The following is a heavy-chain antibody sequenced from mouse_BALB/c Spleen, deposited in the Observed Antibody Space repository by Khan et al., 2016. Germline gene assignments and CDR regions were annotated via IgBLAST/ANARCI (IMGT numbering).Heavy chain of an antibody. D-gene: IGHD1-1*01. CDR2: INTYTGEP. Sequence: IQLVQSGPELKKPGETVEISCKASGYTFTNYGMNWVMQAPGKGLKWMGWINTYTGEPTYADDFTGRFAFSLATATSTAYLQINNLKNADMDTYCCARKVYFISTVVATVYGMDYWGQGTSVTVSS. J-gene: IGHJ4*01. CDR1: GYTFTNYG. CDR3: ARKVYFISTVVATVYGMDY. V-gene: IGHV9-1*02.